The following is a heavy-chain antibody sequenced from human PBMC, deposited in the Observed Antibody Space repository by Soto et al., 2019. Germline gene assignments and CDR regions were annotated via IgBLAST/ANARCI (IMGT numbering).Heavy chain of an antibody. D-gene: IGHD3-22*01. CDR3: ARSPYYYDSSNYYGY. J-gene: IGHJ4*02. Sequence: DVQLVESGGGLVEPGGSLRLSCAASGFTFSSYGMNWVRQAPGKGLEWVSYISSSSTTIYYADAVKGRFTIYRDNAENSLYRQLKSLRDEDTAVYYCARSPYYYDSSNYYGYWGQGTLVTVSS. CDR2: ISSSSTTI. CDR1: GFTFSSYG. V-gene: IGHV3-48*02.